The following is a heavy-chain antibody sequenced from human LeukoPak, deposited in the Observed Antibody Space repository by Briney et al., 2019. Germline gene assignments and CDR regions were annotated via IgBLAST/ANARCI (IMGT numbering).Heavy chain of an antibody. CDR1: GGTFSSYA. Sequence: SVKVSCKASGGTFSSYAISWVRQAPGQGLEWMGGIIPIFGTANYAQKFQGRVTITADESTSTAYMELSSLRSEDTAVYYCAREPDSLTGRYYFDYWGQGTLVTVSS. V-gene: IGHV1-69*13. D-gene: IGHD3-9*01. J-gene: IGHJ4*02. CDR2: IIPIFGTA. CDR3: AREPDSLTGRYYFDY.